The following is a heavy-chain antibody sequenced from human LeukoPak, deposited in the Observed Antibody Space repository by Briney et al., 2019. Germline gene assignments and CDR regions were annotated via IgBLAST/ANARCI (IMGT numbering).Heavy chain of an antibody. D-gene: IGHD2-15*01. J-gene: IGHJ4*02. CDR2: VSSSGSTI. CDR3: ARVGGYCSGGDCY. CDR1: GFTFSSYE. Sequence: GESLRLSCAASGFTFSSYEMNWVRQAPGKGLEWVSYVSSSGSTIYYADSVKGRFTISRDNAKNSLYLQMNSLRAEDTAVYYCARVGGYCSGGDCYWGQGTLVTVSS. V-gene: IGHV3-48*03.